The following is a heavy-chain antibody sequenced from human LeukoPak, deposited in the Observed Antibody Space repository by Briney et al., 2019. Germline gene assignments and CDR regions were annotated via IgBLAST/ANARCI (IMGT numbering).Heavy chain of an antibody. CDR1: GGSISSGDYY. Sequence: PSETLSLTCTVSGGSISSGDYYWSWIRQPPGKGLEWIGYIYYSGSTYYNPSLKSRVTISVDTSKNQFSLKLSSVTAADTAVYYCARAPAAAGRSSDYWGQGTLVTVSS. D-gene: IGHD6-13*01. CDR2: IYYSGST. J-gene: IGHJ4*02. CDR3: ARAPAAAGRSSDY. V-gene: IGHV4-30-4*08.